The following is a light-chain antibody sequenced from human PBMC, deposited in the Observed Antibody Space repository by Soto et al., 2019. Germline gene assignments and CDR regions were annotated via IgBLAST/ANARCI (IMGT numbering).Light chain of an antibody. Sequence: EIVMTQSPDTLSVSPGERATLSCRASQSVTNNLAWYQQKPGQAPRLLIYGASTRTIAIPARFSGSGSGTDFTLTISSLQSEDFAVYYCQQYNNWPPWTFGQGTKVDI. CDR3: QQYNNWPPWT. CDR1: QSVTNN. CDR2: GAS. V-gene: IGKV3-15*01. J-gene: IGKJ1*01.